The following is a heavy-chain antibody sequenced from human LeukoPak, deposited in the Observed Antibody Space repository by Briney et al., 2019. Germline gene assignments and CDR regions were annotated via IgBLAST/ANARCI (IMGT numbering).Heavy chain of an antibody. J-gene: IGHJ4*02. CDR2: INPNSGGT. CDR1: GYTFTGYY. Sequence: ASVKVSCKASGYTFTGYYMHWVRQAPGQGREWMGWINPNSGGTNYAQKFQGRVTMTRDTSISTAYMELSRLRSDDTAVYYCARLDIVVVPAYRGYFDYWGQGTLVTVSS. CDR3: ARLDIVVVPAYRGYFDY. D-gene: IGHD2-2*03. V-gene: IGHV1-2*02.